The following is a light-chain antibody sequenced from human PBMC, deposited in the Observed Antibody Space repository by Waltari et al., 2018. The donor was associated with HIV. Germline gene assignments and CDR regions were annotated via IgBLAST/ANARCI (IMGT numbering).Light chain of an antibody. CDR2: RNN. Sequence: QSVLTQPPSASGTPGQRVIVSCSGSRSNIGTNYVYWYQHLPGTAPKLLIYRNNQRPSGVPDRFSGTKSGTSSSLAISGLRSEDEADYYCAVWDGSLSKYVFGPVTKVTVL. J-gene: IGLJ1*01. CDR3: AVWDGSLSKYV. V-gene: IGLV1-47*01. CDR1: RSNIGTNY.